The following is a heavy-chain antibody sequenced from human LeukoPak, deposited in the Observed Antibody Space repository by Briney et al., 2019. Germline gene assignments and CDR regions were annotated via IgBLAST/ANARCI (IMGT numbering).Heavy chain of an antibody. J-gene: IGHJ4*02. CDR3: TRGGASNRYYFDY. CDR2: IYSGGST. CDR1: GFSVSSKY. Sequence: PGGSLRLSCAASGFSVSSKYMSWVRQAPGKGLEWVSVIYSGGSTGYADSVKGRFTISRDNSKNTLYLQMNSLETEDTAVYYCTRGGASNRYYFDYWGQGTLVTVSS. V-gene: IGHV3-66*01. D-gene: IGHD4-11*01.